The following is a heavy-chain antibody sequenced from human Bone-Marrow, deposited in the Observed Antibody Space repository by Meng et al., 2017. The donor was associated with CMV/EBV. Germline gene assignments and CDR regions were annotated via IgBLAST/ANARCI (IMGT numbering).Heavy chain of an antibody. CDR1: GFTFSSYA. CDR3: ARDQEYSESQFLEPWFDP. V-gene: IGHV3-21*01. CDR2: ISSSSRYI. Sequence: GGSLRLSCAASGFTFSSYAMSWVRQAPGKGLEWVSSISSSSRYIYYADSVKGRFTISRDNAKNSLYLQMNSLRVDDTAVYYCARDQEYSESQFLEPWFDPWGQGTLVTASS. D-gene: IGHD1-26*01. J-gene: IGHJ5*02.